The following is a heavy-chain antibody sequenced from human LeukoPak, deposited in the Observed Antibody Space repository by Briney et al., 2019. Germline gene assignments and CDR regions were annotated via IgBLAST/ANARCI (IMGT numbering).Heavy chain of an antibody. D-gene: IGHD4-17*01. J-gene: IGHJ6*02. Sequence: SQTLSLTCTVSGGSISSGSYYWSWIRQPAGKGLEWIGRIYTSGSTNYNPSLKSRVTISVDRSKSQFSLKLSSVTAADTAVYYCARDQEDGDHEGGMDVWGQGTTVTVSS. CDR2: IYTSGST. CDR3: ARDQEDGDHEGGMDV. CDR1: GGSISSGSYY. V-gene: IGHV4-61*02.